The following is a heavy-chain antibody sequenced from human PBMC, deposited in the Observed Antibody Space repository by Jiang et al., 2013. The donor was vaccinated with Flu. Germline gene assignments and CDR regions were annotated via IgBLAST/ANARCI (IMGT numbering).Heavy chain of an antibody. D-gene: IGHD3/OR15-3a*01. Sequence: QLVESGGGLVQPGGSLRLSCVASGVTFSDHWMTWVRLAPGKGLEWVANINKDGSQRYYVDSVRGRFTASRDNAQNSMYLQMNSLRAEDTAVYYCAMAWTFDYWGQGSLVTVSS. J-gene: IGHJ4*02. CDR3: AMAWTFDY. CDR1: GVTFSDHW. CDR2: INKDGSQR. V-gene: IGHV3-7*01.